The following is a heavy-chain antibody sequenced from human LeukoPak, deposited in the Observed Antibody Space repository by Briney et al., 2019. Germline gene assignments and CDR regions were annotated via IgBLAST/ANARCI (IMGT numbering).Heavy chain of an antibody. J-gene: IGHJ4*02. CDR2: IRRKASGETT. Sequence: GRSLRLSRTASGFTFRDYAVSWVRQAPGKGLEWVALIRRKASGETTEYAASVRGRFTILRDDSTSIAYLQMNSLNAEDAAVYYCTRPIYCSTSGCQGYYFDYWGQGTLVTVSS. V-gene: IGHV3-49*04. CDR1: GFTFRDYA. D-gene: IGHD2-2*01. CDR3: TRPIYCSTSGCQGYYFDY.